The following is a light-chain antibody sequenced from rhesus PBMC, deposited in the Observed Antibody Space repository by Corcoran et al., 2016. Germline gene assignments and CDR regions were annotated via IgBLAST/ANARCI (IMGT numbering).Light chain of an antibody. J-gene: IGKJ1*01. CDR2: QTS. Sequence: DIVLTQSPASLAVSPGQRATITCRASESVSVIGINLIHWYQQKPGQPPKLPFYQTSNKDTGVPARFSGSGSGTGFTLTINPVEPDDAADYYCLQTNDSPTFGQGTKVEIK. V-gene: IGKV7-13*01. CDR3: LQTNDSPT. CDR1: ESVSVIGINL.